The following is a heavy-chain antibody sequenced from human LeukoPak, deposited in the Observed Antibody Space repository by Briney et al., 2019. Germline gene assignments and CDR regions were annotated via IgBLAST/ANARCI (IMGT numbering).Heavy chain of an antibody. V-gene: IGHV1-2*02. CDR2: INPNSGGT. CDR3: ARGVYDFWSGYYTGEYFDY. D-gene: IGHD3-3*01. Sequence: ASVKVSCKASGYTFTGYYMHWVRQAPGQGLEWMGWINPNSGGTNYAQKFQGRVTMTRDTSISTAYMGLSRLRSDDTAVYYCARGVYDFWSGYYTGEYFDYWGQGTLVTVSS. CDR1: GYTFTGYY. J-gene: IGHJ4*02.